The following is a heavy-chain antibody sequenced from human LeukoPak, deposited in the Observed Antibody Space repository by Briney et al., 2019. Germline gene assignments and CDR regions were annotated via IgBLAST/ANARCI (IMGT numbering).Heavy chain of an antibody. CDR2: INPNSGGT. CDR3: ARGFGVGGILWFTFDY. J-gene: IGHJ4*02. D-gene: IGHD2-21*01. Sequence: ASVKVSCKASGYTFTGYYMHWVRQAPGQGLEWMGWINPNSGGTNYAQKFQGRVTMTRDTSISTAYMELSRLRSDDTAVSYCARGFGVGGILWFTFDYWGQGTLVTVSS. CDR1: GYTFTGYY. V-gene: IGHV1-2*02.